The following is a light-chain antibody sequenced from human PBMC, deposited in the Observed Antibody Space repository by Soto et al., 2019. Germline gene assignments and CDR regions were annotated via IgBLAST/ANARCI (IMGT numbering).Light chain of an antibody. Sequence: DIQMTQSPSSLSASVGDRVTISCRASQSISSYLNWYQQKPGRAPKLLIYDASNLHIGVPSRFSGSGYGTDFTLTITSLQPDDFATYYCQQSDVSPRTFGQGTKVEGK. CDR1: QSISSY. J-gene: IGKJ1*01. CDR3: QQSDVSPRT. CDR2: DAS. V-gene: IGKV1-39*01.